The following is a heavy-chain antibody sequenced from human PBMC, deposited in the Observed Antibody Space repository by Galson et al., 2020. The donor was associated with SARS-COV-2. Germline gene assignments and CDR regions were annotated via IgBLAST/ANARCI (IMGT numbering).Heavy chain of an antibody. V-gene: IGHV1-69*13. Sequence: SVKVSCKASRGTFSSYAISWVRQAPGQGLEWMGGIIPIFGTANYAQKFQGRVTITADESTSTAYMELSSLRSEDTAVYYCARVGAYDSSGYYMDVWGKGTTVTVSS. CDR1: RGTFSSYA. CDR3: ARVGAYDSSGYYMDV. J-gene: IGHJ6*03. CDR2: IIPIFGTA. D-gene: IGHD3-22*01.